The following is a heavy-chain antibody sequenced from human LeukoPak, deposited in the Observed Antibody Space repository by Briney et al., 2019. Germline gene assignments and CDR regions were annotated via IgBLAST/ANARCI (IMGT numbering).Heavy chain of an antibody. CDR1: GFTFSSYA. V-gene: IGHV3-30-3*01. Sequence: GGSLRLSCAASGFTFSSYAMHWVRQAPGKGLEWVAVISYDGSNKYYADSVKGRFTISRDNSKNTLYLRMNSLRAEDTAVYYCARDKVDGYYDSSGYTNWFDPWGQGTLVTVSS. CDR3: ARDKVDGYYDSSGYTNWFDP. CDR2: ISYDGSNK. D-gene: IGHD3-22*01. J-gene: IGHJ5*02.